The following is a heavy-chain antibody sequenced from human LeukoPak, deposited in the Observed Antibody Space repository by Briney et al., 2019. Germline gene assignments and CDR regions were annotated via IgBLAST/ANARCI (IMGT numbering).Heavy chain of an antibody. J-gene: IGHJ4*02. CDR2: IYHSGST. CDR3: ARARIAVAVLDY. V-gene: IGHV4-38-2*02. CDR1: GYSISSGYY. Sequence: PSETLSLTCTVSGYSISSGYYWGWIRQPPGKGLEWIGSIYHSGSTYYNPSLKSRVTISVDTSKNQFSLKLSSVTAADTAVYYCARARIAVAVLDYWGQRTLVTVSS. D-gene: IGHD6-19*01.